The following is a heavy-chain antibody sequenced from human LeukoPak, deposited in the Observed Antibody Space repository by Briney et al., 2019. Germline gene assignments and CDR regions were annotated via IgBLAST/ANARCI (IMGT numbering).Heavy chain of an antibody. V-gene: IGHV4-34*01. CDR2: INHSGST. J-gene: IGHJ5*02. CDR1: GGSFSGYY. Sequence: SGTLSLTCAVYGGSFSGYYWSWIRQPPGKGLEWIGEINHSGSTNYNPSLKSRVTISVDTSKNQFSLKLSSVTAADTAVYYCARGRGANYCSSTSCYRNWFDPWGQGTLVTVSS. D-gene: IGHD2-2*02. CDR3: ARGRGANYCSSTSCYRNWFDP.